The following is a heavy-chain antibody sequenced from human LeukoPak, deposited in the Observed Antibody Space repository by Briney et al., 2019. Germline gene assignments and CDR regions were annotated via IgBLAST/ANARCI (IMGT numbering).Heavy chain of an antibody. CDR1: GXXXXXXA. V-gene: IGHV3-43*02. Sequence: GGSLRLSCAAXGXXXXXXAXXXXXXAXGXXLGWVSLISGDGGSTYYADSVKGRFANSRDNSKNSLYIQKKSLRTGDNALYYCAKQGYGSGMGWGQGTLVTVSS. D-gene: IGHD3-10*01. J-gene: IGHJ4*02. CDR2: ISGDGGST. CDR3: AKQGYGSGMG.